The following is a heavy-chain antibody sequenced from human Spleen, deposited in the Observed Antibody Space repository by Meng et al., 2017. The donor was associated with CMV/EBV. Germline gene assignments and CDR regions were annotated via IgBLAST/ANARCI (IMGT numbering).Heavy chain of an antibody. J-gene: IGHJ4*02. CDR2: IHYTGSA. D-gene: IGHD3-22*01. CDR1: GASINHCDYS. CDR3: AGADYYDSSGPEY. V-gene: IGHV4-31*01. Sequence: SGASINHCDYSWNWLRQHPRRGLEWLGYIHYTGSAYYNPSVRTPVIMSVDPSKNQFSLRLTSVTAADTAVYYCAGADYYDSSGPEYWGQGILVTVSS.